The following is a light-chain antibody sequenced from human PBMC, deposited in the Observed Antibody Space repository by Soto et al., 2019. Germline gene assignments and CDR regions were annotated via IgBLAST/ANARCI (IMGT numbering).Light chain of an antibody. CDR2: DAF. V-gene: IGKV1-27*01. J-gene: IGKJ4*01. CDR3: QKYNSAPHT. CDR1: QDISNY. Sequence: SSPLTSVRDKNTKTIRASQDISNYLAWYQQKPGKVPKLLIYDAFTLYSGVPSRFSGSGSGTDFTLTISSLQPEDVATYYCQKYNSAPHTFGGGTKVDIK.